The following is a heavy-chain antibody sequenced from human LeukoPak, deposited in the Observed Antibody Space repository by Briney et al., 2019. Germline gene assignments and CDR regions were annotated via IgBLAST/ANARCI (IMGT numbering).Heavy chain of an antibody. J-gene: IGHJ5*02. CDR1: GYTFTGYY. Sequence: ASLKVSFKASGYTFTGYYMHWVRQAPGEGLEWMGWINPNSGGTNYAQKFQGRVTMTRDTSISTDYMELSRLRSDDTAVYYCALLGYCSSTSCYRFDPWGQGTLVTVSS. CDR3: ALLGYCSSTSCYRFDP. CDR2: INPNSGGT. V-gene: IGHV1-2*02. D-gene: IGHD2-2*01.